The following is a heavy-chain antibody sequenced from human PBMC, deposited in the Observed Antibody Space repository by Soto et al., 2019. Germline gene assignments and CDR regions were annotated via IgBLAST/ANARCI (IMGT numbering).Heavy chain of an antibody. CDR1: GFSFSEYG. D-gene: IGHD6-13*01. Sequence: GGSLRLSCAASGFSFSEYGMHWVRQAPGKGLEWLTIIWFDASHEYYADSVKGRFTISRDNSNNTLYLQLNSLTADDTAVYFCARDQGRATADGPLGNGLDVWGQGTAVTV. J-gene: IGHJ6*02. V-gene: IGHV3-33*01. CDR3: ARDQGRATADGPLGNGLDV. CDR2: IWFDASHE.